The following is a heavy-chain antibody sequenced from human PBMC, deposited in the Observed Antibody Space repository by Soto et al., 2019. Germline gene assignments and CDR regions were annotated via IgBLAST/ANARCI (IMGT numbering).Heavy chain of an antibody. CDR3: AADLELLLYYYGMDV. V-gene: IGHV1-58*01. CDR1: GFTFTSSA. CDR2: IVVGSGNT. J-gene: IGHJ6*02. Sequence: ASVKVSCKASGFTFTSSAVQWVRQARGQRLEWIGWIVVGSGNTNYAQKFQERVTITRDMSTSTAYMELSSLRSEDTAVYYCAADLELLLYYYGMDVWGQGTTVTVSS. D-gene: IGHD1-26*01.